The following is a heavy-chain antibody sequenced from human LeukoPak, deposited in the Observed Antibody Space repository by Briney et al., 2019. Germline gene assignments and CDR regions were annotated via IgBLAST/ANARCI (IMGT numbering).Heavy chain of an antibody. CDR1: GFTVSSDY. CDR2: IYRSGST. J-gene: IGHJ4*02. V-gene: IGHV3-66*02. D-gene: IGHD2-2*01. CDR3: ARGISTSTCCHFDS. Sequence: GGSLRLSCAASGFTVSSDYMTWVRQAPGKGLEWVSIIYRSGSTYSADPVKGRFTISRDNSKNTLYLQMNSLKPEDTAVYYCARGISTSTCCHFDSWGQGTLVTVSS.